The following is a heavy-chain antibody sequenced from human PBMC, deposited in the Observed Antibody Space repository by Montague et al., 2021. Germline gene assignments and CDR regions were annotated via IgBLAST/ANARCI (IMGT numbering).Heavy chain of an antibody. V-gene: IGHV4-34*01. CDR2: VRHIGST. D-gene: IGHD3-10*01. Sequence: SETLSLTCGVYGGSLSEYYWTWIRQSPGKGLEWIGEVRHIGSTNYNPSLKSRVTMSVDKSKNQFSLKLRSVTAADTAVYYCASDRGPFDDWGQGTVVTVSS. J-gene: IGHJ4*02. CDR1: GGSLSEYY. CDR3: ASDRGPFDD.